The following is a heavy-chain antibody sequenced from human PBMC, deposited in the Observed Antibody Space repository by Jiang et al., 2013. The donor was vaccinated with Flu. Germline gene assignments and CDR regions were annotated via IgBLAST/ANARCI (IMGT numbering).Heavy chain of an antibody. D-gene: IGHD3-9*01. Sequence: GVVRPGRSLRLSCAASGFTFSGYGMHWVRQAPGKGLEWVAVIWYDGSNKYYADSVKGRFTISRDNSKNTLYLQMNSLRAEDTAVYYCARGNYDILTGYSGYGMDVWGKGTTVTVSS. V-gene: IGHV3-33*01. CDR2: IWYDGSNK. CDR1: GFTFSGYG. J-gene: IGHJ6*04. CDR3: ARGNYDILTGYSGYGMDV.